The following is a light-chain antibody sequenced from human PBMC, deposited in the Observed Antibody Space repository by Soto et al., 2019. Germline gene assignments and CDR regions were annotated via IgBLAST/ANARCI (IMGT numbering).Light chain of an antibody. Sequence: QSALTQPPSASGSPGQSVTISCTGTSTDVGDYKYVFWYQQHPGKAPKLLIYEVNQRPSGVPDRFSGSKSGNTASLTVSGLQAEDEADYYCSSLAGGTLVFGGGTKLTVL. V-gene: IGLV2-8*01. CDR1: STDVGDYKY. CDR2: EVN. CDR3: SSLAGGTLV. J-gene: IGLJ2*01.